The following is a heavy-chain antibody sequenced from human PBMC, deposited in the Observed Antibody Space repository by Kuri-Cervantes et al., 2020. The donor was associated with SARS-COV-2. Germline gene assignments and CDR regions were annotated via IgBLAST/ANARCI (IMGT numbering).Heavy chain of an antibody. J-gene: IGHJ4*02. CDR3: ARTLRFLEWFFDY. CDR1: TFDDYG. D-gene: IGHD3-3*01. Sequence: TFDDYGMSWIRQPPGKGLEWIGYIYYSGSTYYNPSLKSRVTISVDTSKNQFSLKLSSVTAADTAVYYCARTLRFLEWFFDYWGQGTLVTVSS. CDR2: IYYSGST. V-gene: IGHV4-30-4*08.